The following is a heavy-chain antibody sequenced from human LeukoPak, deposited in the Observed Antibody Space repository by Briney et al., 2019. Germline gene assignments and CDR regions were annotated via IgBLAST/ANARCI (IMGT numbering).Heavy chain of an antibody. CDR1: RFTFSNYA. J-gene: IGHJ3*02. D-gene: IGHD1-26*01. CDR3: AKGGRGDAFDI. CDR2: ISGSGNGDRT. Sequence: GGALRLSRAASRFTFSNYAMTWVRQASGKGLEWVSSISGSGNGDRTYYVDSVKGRFIISRDNSKNTLFLQMNSLRVEDTAVYYCAKGGRGDAFDIWGQGTLVTVSS. V-gene: IGHV3-23*01.